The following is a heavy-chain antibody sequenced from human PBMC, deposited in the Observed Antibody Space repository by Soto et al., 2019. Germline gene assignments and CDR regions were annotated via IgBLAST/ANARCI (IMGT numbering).Heavy chain of an antibody. CDR2: IIPIFGTA. Sequence: QVQLVQSGAEVKKPGSSVKVSCKASGGTFSSYAISWVRQAPGQGLEWMGGIIPIFGTANYAQKFQGRVTITADESTSTAYMERSSLRSEDTAVYYCAREGSSGSYRYYAMDVWGQGTTVTVSS. CDR1: GGTFSSYA. CDR3: AREGSSGSYRYYAMDV. J-gene: IGHJ6*02. D-gene: IGHD3-10*01. V-gene: IGHV1-69*12.